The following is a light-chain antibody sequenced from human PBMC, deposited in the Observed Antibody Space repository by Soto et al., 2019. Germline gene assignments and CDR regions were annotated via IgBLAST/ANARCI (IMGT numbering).Light chain of an antibody. CDR1: TSNLGSNT. CDR2: NND. Sequence: QSVLTQTPSASGTPGQRVTISCSGSTSNLGSNTVNWYQQLPGTAPKLLIYNNDERPSGVPDRFSGSKSGTSASLAISGLQSEDEADYYCAAWDDSLNGVLFGGGTKLTVL. V-gene: IGLV1-44*01. J-gene: IGLJ2*01. CDR3: AAWDDSLNGVL.